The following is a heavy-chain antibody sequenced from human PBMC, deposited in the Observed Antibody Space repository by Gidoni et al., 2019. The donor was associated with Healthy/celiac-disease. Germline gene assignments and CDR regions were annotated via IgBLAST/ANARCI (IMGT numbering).Heavy chain of an antibody. D-gene: IGHD3-16*01. J-gene: IGHJ5*02. Sequence: QVPLQQWGAGLLKPSETLSLTCAGYGGPFSGYYWTWLRQPPGKGLEWIGEINHSGSTNYNPSLKSRVTISVDTSKNQFSLKLSSVTAADTSVYYCARGPDTYHRYNWFDPWGQGTLVTVSS. CDR3: ARGPDTYHRYNWFDP. CDR2: INHSGST. V-gene: IGHV4-34*01. CDR1: GGPFSGYY.